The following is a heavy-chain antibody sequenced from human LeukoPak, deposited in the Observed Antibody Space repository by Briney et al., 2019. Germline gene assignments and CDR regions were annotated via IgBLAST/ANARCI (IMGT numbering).Heavy chain of an antibody. D-gene: IGHD3-16*01. CDR1: GFTFSSYA. CDR3: AKGHNSPTSRLDY. Sequence: GGSLRLSCAASGFTFSSYAMSGVRQAPGKGLEWVSGIGATGGPTNDADSVKGRFTISRDNSKNTLYLQMNILRAEDTAVYYCAKGHNSPTSRLDYWGQGTLVTVSS. V-gene: IGHV3-23*01. CDR2: IGATGGPT. J-gene: IGHJ4*02.